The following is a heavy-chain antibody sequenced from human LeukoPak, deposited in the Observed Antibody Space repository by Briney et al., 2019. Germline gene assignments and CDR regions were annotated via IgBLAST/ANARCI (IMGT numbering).Heavy chain of an antibody. D-gene: IGHD4-23*01. CDR1: GGSINSYY. J-gene: IGHJ4*02. CDR2: IYYSGST. Sequence: SETLPLTCTVSGGSINSYYWTWIRQPPRKGLEWIGYIYYSGSTNYNPSLKSRVTISVDTSKNQFSLKLSSVTAADTAVYYCARGVTDVNLDSWGQGTLVTVSS. V-gene: IGHV4-59*01. CDR3: ARGVTDVNLDS.